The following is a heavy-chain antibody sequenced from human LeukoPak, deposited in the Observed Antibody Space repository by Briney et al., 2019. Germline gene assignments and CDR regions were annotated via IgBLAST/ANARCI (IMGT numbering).Heavy chain of an antibody. Sequence: PSQTLSLTCTVSGGSISSGGYYWSWIRQHPGKGLEWIGYTYYSGSTYYNPSLKSRVTISVDTSKNQFSLKLSSVTAADTAVYYCARDRFMVRGVMVGTFDLWGQGTMVTVSS. J-gene: IGHJ3*01. CDR1: GGSISSGGYY. CDR2: TYYSGST. V-gene: IGHV4-31*03. CDR3: ARDRFMVRGVMVGTFDL. D-gene: IGHD3-10*01.